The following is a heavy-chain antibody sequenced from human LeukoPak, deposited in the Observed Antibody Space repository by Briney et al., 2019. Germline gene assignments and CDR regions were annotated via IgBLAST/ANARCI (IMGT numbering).Heavy chain of an antibody. D-gene: IGHD6-19*01. Sequence: SETLSLTCTVSGGSISSYYWSWIRQPGGKALEWIGRIYTSGSPNYNPSLRSRVTISVDKSKNQFSLKLSSATAADTAVYYCARGSSGWYYFDYWGQGTLVTVSS. J-gene: IGHJ4*02. CDR3: ARGSSGWYYFDY. CDR2: IYTSGSP. CDR1: GGSISSYY. V-gene: IGHV4-4*07.